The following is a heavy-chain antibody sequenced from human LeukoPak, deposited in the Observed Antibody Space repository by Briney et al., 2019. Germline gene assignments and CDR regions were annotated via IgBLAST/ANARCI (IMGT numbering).Heavy chain of an antibody. V-gene: IGHV1-8*01. CDR2: MNPNSGNT. D-gene: IGHD1-26*01. CDR3: AREGWEPPAFDI. CDR1: GYTFTSYD. J-gene: IGHJ3*02. Sequence: ASVKVSCKASGYTFTSYDINWVRQATGQGLEWMGWMNPNSGNTGYAQKFQGRVTMTRDTSISTAYMELSRLRSDDTAVYYCAREGWEPPAFDIWGQGTMVTVSS.